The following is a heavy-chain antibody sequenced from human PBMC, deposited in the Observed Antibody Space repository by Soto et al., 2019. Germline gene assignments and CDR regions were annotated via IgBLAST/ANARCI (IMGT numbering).Heavy chain of an antibody. CDR2: IYSGGST. J-gene: IGHJ6*03. CDR3: ARAPALDHSYNWNYVHISSSNYYYYMDV. D-gene: IGHD1-7*01. CDR1: GFTVSSNY. Sequence: GGSLRLSCAASGFTVSSNYMSWVRQAPGKGLEWVSVIYSGGSTYYADSVKGRFTISRDNSKNTLYLQMNSLRAEDTAVYYCARAPALDHSYNWNYVHISSSNYYYYMDVWGKGTTVTVSS. V-gene: IGHV3-66*01.